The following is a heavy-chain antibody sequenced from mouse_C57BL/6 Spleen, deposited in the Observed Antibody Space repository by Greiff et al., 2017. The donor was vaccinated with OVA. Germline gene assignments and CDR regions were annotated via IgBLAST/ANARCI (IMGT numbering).Heavy chain of an antibody. CDR2: IRNKANGYTT. Sequence: EVKLVESGGGLVQPGGSLSLSCAASGFTFTDYYMSWVRQPPGKALEWLGFIRNKANGYTTEYSASVKGRFTISRDNSQSILYLQMNALRAEDSATYYCARLRSSKGYAMDYWGQGTSVTVSS. V-gene: IGHV7-3*01. CDR3: ARLRSSKGYAMDY. D-gene: IGHD1-1*01. J-gene: IGHJ4*01. CDR1: GFTFTDYY.